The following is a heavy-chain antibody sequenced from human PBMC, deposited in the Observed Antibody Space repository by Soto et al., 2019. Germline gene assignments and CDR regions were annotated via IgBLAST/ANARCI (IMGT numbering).Heavy chain of an antibody. V-gene: IGHV4-31*03. CDR2: IYYSGST. D-gene: IGHD3-10*01. CDR3: ARDSRYYGSGSSNWFDP. CDR1: GGSISSGGYY. J-gene: IGHJ5*02. Sequence: SETLSLTCTVSGGSISSGGYYWSWIRQHPGKGLEWIGYIYYSGSTYYNPSLKSRVTISVDTSKNQFSLKLSSVTAADTAVYYCARDSRYYGSGSSNWFDPWGQGALVTVSS.